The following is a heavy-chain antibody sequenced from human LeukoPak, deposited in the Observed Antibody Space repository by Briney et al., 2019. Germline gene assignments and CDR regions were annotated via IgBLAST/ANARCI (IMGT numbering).Heavy chain of an antibody. CDR1: GSSISGGSYY. CDR2: IYTSGST. Sequence: PSQTLSLTCTVSGSSISGGSYYWSWIRQPAGKGLEWIGRIYTSGSTNYNPSLKSRVTISVDTSKNQFSLKLSSVTAADTAVYYCARFSPYGSGSYRGPGNYWGQGTLVTVSS. CDR3: ARFSPYGSGSYRGPGNY. D-gene: IGHD3-10*01. V-gene: IGHV4-61*02. J-gene: IGHJ4*02.